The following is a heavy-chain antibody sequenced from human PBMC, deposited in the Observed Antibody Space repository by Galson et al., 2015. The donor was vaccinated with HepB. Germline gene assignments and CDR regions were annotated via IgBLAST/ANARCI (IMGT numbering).Heavy chain of an antibody. D-gene: IGHD3-10*01. CDR3: ANSYGSGSYYFYYYGMDV. CDR2: ISYDGSNK. CDR1: GFTFSSYG. V-gene: IGHV3-30*18. Sequence: SLRLSCAASGFTFSSYGMHWVRQAPGKGLEWVAVISYDGSNKYYADSVKGRFTISRDNSKNTLYLQMNSLRAEDTAEYYCANSYGSGSYYFYYYGMDVWGQGTTVTVSS. J-gene: IGHJ6*02.